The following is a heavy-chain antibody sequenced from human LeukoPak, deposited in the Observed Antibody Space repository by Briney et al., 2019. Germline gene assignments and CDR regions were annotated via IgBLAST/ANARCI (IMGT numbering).Heavy chain of an antibody. V-gene: IGHV4-34*01. CDR3: ARGPNWFDP. CDR2: INHSGST. CDR1: GGSFSGYY. J-gene: IGHJ5*02. Sequence: SETLSLTCAVYGGSFSGYYWSWIRQPPGKGLEWIGEINHSGSTNYNPSLKSRVTISVDTSKKQFSLKLSSVTAADTAVYYCARGPNWFDPWGQGTLVTVSS.